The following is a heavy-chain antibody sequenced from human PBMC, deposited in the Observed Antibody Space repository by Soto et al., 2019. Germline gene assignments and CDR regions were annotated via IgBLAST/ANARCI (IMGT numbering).Heavy chain of an antibody. D-gene: IGHD5-18*01. Sequence: SETLSLTCTVSGGSISSGNYYWTWIRQHPGKGLEWLGYIFYSGSTHYNPSLKSRGFISLDTSKNQFSLNLTSVTAADTAVYYCARAPPGDTAMVYDHWGQGTLVTVSS. CDR3: ARAPPGDTAMVYDH. CDR2: IFYSGST. CDR1: GGSISSGNYY. J-gene: IGHJ4*02. V-gene: IGHV4-31*03.